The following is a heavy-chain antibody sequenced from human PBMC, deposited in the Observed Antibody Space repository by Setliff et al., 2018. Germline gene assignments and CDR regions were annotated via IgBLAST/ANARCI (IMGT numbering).Heavy chain of an antibody. CDR3: ATFRGYTYGYDY. J-gene: IGHJ4*02. V-gene: IGHV1-18*04. CDR1: GYTFTNHY. CDR2: ISGYNGNT. Sequence: ASVKVSCKASGYTFTNHYMHWVRQAPGQGLGWVGWISGYNGNTIYAQNFQDRVTMTTDASTNTAYMELRSLGSDDTAVYYCATFRGYTYGYDYWGQGTLVTVSS. D-gene: IGHD5-18*01.